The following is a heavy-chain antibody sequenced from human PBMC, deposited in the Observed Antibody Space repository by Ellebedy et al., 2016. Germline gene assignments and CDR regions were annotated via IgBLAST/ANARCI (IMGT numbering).Heavy chain of an antibody. D-gene: IGHD6-6*01. J-gene: IGHJ4*02. CDR1: GFTVGNNY. CDR3: APRAIAAPK. V-gene: IGHV3-53*01. Sequence: GGSLRLXXAASGFTVGNNYISWVRQAPGKGLEWVSLIYSGGDTSYADSVKGRFTISRDSSRNTLYLQMNSLRAEDTAVYYCAPRAIAAPKWGQGTLVTVSS. CDR2: IYSGGDT.